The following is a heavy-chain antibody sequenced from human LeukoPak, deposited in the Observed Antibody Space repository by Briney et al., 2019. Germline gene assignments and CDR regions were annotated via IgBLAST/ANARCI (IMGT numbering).Heavy chain of an antibody. D-gene: IGHD3-3*01. CDR1: GYTFTGYY. CDR2: INPNTGGT. J-gene: IGHJ4*02. V-gene: IGHV1-2*02. CDR3: ARDRRGSGFSLIDF. Sequence: ASVKVSCKASGYTFTGYYLHWVRQAPGQGLEWMGWINPNTGGTNYAQKFQDRVTMTRDTSISTAYMELSRLRSDDTAMYYCARDRRGSGFSLIDFWGQGTLVTVSS.